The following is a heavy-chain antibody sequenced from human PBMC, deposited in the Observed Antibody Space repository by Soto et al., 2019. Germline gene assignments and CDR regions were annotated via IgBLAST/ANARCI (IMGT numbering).Heavy chain of an antibody. V-gene: IGHV3-49*03. D-gene: IGHD4-17*01. CDR2: IRSKAYGGTT. J-gene: IGHJ3*02. CDR3: TPTRDDYGDYHGDAFDI. Sequence: PGGSLRLSCTASGFTFGDYAMSWLRQAPGKGLEWVGFIRSKAYGGTTEYAASVKGRFTISRDDSKSIAYLQMNSLKTEDTAVYYCTPTRDDYGDYHGDAFDIWGQGTMVTVSS. CDR1: GFTFGDYA.